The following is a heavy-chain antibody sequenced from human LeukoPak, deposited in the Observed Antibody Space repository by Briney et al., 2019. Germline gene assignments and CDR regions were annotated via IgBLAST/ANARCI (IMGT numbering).Heavy chain of an antibody. CDR1: GGSISSYY. CDR3: ARSYSSSSFWFDP. D-gene: IGHD6-6*01. Sequence: SETLSLTCTVSGGSISSYYWSWIRQPPGKGLEGIGYIYTSGSANYNPSLKRPVSIAVDTSKNQFSLQLSSVSAADTAVYYCARSYSSSSFWFDPWGQGTLVTVFS. CDR2: IYTSGSA. J-gene: IGHJ5*02. V-gene: IGHV4-4*09.